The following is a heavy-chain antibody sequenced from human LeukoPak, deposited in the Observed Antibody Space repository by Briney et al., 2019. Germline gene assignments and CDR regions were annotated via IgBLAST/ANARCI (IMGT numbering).Heavy chain of an antibody. D-gene: IGHD2-2*01. CDR2: INPNSGGT. V-gene: IGHV1-2*02. Sequence: ASVKVSCKASGYTFTGYYVHWVRQAPGQGLEWMGWINPNSGGTNYAQKFQGRVTMTRDTSISTAYMELSRLRSDDTAVYYCARDHGSTYYFDYWGQGTLVTVSS. CDR1: GYTFTGYY. J-gene: IGHJ4*02. CDR3: ARDHGSTYYFDY.